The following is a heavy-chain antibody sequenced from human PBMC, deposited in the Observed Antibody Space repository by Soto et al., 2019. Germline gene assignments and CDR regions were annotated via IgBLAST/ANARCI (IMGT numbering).Heavy chain of an antibody. CDR3: ARERLDTAMKKYYYGSGAALDY. D-gene: IGHD3-10*01. J-gene: IGHJ4*02. V-gene: IGHV1-2*04. CDR2: INPNSGGT. CDR1: GYTFINFF. Sequence: GASVKVSCKASGYTFINFFIHWVRQAPGQGLEWVGIINPNSGGTNYAQKFQGWVTMTRDTSISTAYMELSRLRSDDTAVYYCARERLDTAMKKYYYGSGAALDYWGQGTLVTVSS.